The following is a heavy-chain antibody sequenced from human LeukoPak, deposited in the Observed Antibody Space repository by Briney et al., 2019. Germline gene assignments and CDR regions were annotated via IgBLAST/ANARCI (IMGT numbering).Heavy chain of an antibody. D-gene: IGHD3-10*01. CDR1: GFSISSGSY. V-gene: IGHV4-38-2*02. CDR3: ARDVGHSNSGSYYNGEFDY. CDR2: FYYSRSS. J-gene: IGHJ4*02. Sequence: SETLSLTCTVSGFSISSGSYRCWIQHPPEKRLQWIGSFYYSRSSYSNPSLKSQVTISVDTSKTQFSLKRSSVTAADTAVYYCARDVGHSNSGSYYNGEFDYWGQGTLVTVSS.